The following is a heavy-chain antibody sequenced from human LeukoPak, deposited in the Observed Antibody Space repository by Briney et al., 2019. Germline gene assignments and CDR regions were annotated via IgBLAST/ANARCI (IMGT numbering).Heavy chain of an antibody. CDR1: GXTFSSYG. CDR2: ISGSGGST. J-gene: IGHJ4*02. CDR3: AKALNIGWIGGLDQ. Sequence: GGSLRLSCAASGXTFSSYGMSWVRQAPGKGLEWVLAISGSGGSTYHADSVKGRFTISRDNSTTTLYLQMNSLRAEDTAIYYCAKALNIGWIGGLDQWGQGTLVTVSS. D-gene: IGHD3-3*01. V-gene: IGHV3-23*01.